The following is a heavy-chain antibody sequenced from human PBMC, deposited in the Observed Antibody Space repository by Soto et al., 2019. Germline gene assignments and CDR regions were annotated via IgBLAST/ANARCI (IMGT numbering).Heavy chain of an antibody. D-gene: IGHD6-6*01. V-gene: IGHV3-73*01. CDR3: TRRGIAARPESFDP. CDR1: GFTFSGSA. CDR2: IRSKANSYAT. J-gene: IGHJ5*02. Sequence: GGSLRLSCAASGFTFSGSAMHWVRQASGKGLEWVGRIRSKANSYATAYAASVKGRFTISRDDSKNTAYLQMNSLKTEDTAVYYCTRRGIAARPESFDPWGQGTLVTVSS.